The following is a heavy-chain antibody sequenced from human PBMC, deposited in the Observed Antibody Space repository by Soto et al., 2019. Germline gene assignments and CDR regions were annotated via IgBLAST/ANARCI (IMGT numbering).Heavy chain of an antibody. D-gene: IGHD2-21*02. CDR1: GFSLSTSGVG. V-gene: IGHV2-5*01. CDR2: IYWNDDK. J-gene: IGHJ5*02. Sequence: SGPTLVKPTQTLTLTCTFSGFSLSTSGVGVGWIRQPPGKALEWLALIYWNDDKRYSPSLKSRLTITKDTSKNQVVLTMTNMDPVDTATYYCAHRRGRLLQFPRDNWFDPWGQGTLVTVSS. CDR3: AHRRGRLLQFPRDNWFDP.